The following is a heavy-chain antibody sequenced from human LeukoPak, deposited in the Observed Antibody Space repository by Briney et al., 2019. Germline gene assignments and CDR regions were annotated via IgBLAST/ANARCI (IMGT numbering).Heavy chain of an antibody. D-gene: IGHD6-13*01. J-gene: IGHJ6*02. CDR2: MNPNSGNT. V-gene: IGHV1-8*01. CDR1: GYTFTSYD. Sequence: ASVKVSCKASGYTFTSYDINWVRQATGQGLEWMGWMNPNSGNTGYAQKFQGRVTMTRNTSISTAYMELSSLRSEDTAVYYCATEPIAAAGAPGGMDVWGQGTTVTVSS. CDR3: ATEPIAAAGAPGGMDV.